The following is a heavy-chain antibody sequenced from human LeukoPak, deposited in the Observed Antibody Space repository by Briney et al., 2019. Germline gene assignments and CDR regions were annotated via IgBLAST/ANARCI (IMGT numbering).Heavy chain of an antibody. CDR2: IIPIFGTA. CDR1: GGTFSSYA. V-gene: IGHV1-69*05. Sequence: SVKVSCKASGGTFSSYAISWVRQAPGQGLEWVGRIIPIFGTANYAQKFQGRVTITTDESTSTAYMELSSLRSEDMAVYYCAREYSIYYDILTGYFPDHFDYWGQGTLVTVSS. CDR3: AREYSIYYDILTGYFPDHFDY. J-gene: IGHJ4*02. D-gene: IGHD3-9*01.